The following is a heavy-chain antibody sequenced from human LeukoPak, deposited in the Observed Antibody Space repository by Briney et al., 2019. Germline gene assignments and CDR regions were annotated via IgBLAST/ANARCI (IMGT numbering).Heavy chain of an antibody. J-gene: IGHJ4*02. CDR3: ARDIVGATDFDY. V-gene: IGHV3-33*01. D-gene: IGHD1-26*01. Sequence: GGSLRPSCAASGFTFSSYGMHWVRQAPGKGLEWVAVIWYDGSNKYYADSVKGRFTISRDNSKNTLYLQMNSLRAEDTAVYYCARDIVGATDFDYWGQGTLVTVSS. CDR2: IWYDGSNK. CDR1: GFTFSSYG.